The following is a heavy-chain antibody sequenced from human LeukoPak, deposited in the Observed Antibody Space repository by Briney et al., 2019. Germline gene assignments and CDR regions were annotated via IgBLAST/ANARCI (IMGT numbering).Heavy chain of an antibody. CDR3: ARDTVSRYYDFWAAFDY. CDR2: ISAYNGNT. J-gene: IGHJ4*02. V-gene: IGHV1-18*01. D-gene: IGHD3-3*01. Sequence: ASVKVSCKASGYTFTSYGISWVRQAPGQRLEWMGWISAYNGNTNYAQKLQGRVTMTTDTSTSTAYMELRSLRSDDTAVYYCARDTVSRYYDFWAAFDYWGQGTLVTVSS. CDR1: GYTFTSYG.